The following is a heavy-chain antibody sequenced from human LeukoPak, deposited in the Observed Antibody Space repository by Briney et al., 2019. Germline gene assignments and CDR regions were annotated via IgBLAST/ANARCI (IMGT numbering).Heavy chain of an antibody. D-gene: IGHD5-24*01. CDR3: ARDWVYKIGY. J-gene: IGHJ4*02. Sequence: GGSLRLSCAASGLIFKDAWMTWVRQAPGRGLVWVSRISHDGIISYADSVKGRFTISRDNAKNTLILQMNSLRVEDTAVYYCARDWVYKIGYWGRGTLVTVSS. CDR1: GLIFKDAW. V-gene: IGHV3-74*01. CDR2: ISHDGII.